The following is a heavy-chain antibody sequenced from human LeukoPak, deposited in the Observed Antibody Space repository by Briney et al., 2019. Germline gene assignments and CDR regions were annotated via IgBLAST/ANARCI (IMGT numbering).Heavy chain of an antibody. CDR1: GVSISSSNSY. D-gene: IGHD3-22*01. V-gene: IGHV4-39*01. CDR2: IYYSGNT. J-gene: IGHJ4*02. Sequence: SETLSLTCTVSGVSISSSNSYWGWIRQPPGKGLEWIGSIYYSGNTYYNASLKSQVSISIDTSKNQFSLRLTSVTAADTAVYYCARGNYYDSSGYSPPTDYFDYWGQGTLVTVSS. CDR3: ARGNYYDSSGYSPPTDYFDY.